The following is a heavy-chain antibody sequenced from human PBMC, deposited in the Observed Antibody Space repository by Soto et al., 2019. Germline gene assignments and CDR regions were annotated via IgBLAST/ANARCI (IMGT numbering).Heavy chain of an antibody. V-gene: IGHV3-30-3*01. CDR2: ISYDGSNK. J-gene: IGHJ4*02. CDR1: GFTFSSYA. D-gene: IGHD3-22*01. Sequence: QVQLVESGGGVVQPGRSLRLSCAASGFTFSSYAMHWVRQAPGKGLEWEAVISYDGSNKYYADSVKGRFTISRDNSKNTLYLQMNSLRAEDTAVYYCARDPSYYYDSSGYWGLDYWGQGTLVTVSS. CDR3: ARDPSYYYDSSGYWGLDY.